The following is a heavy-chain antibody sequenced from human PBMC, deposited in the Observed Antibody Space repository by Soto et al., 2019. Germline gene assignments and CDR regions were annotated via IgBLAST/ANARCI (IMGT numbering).Heavy chain of an antibody. CDR1: GGSISSNDYY. V-gene: IGHV4-39*01. CDR2: IYYNGFT. J-gene: IGHJ4*02. D-gene: IGHD3-3*01. CDR3: ARQGVFWSGSGDFDY. Sequence: QLQLHESGPGLVKPSETLSLTCSVSGGSISSNDYYWGWIRQPPGKGLEWIGNIYYNGFTYYNPSLKSRVTISVDTSKNQFSLKLTSVTATDTAVYYCARQGVFWSGSGDFDYWGQGILVPVSS.